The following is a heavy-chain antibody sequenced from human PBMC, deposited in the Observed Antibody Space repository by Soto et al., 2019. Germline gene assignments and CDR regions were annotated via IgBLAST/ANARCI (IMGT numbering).Heavy chain of an antibody. V-gene: IGHV1-3*01. CDR3: ASNDILIGYQDY. CDR1: GYTFTSYA. J-gene: IGHJ4*02. Sequence: ASVKVSCKASGYTFTSYAMHWVRQAPGQRLEWMGWINAGNGNTKYSQKFQGRVTITRDTSASTAYMELSSLRSEDTAVYYCASNDILIGYQDYWGQGTLVTVSS. CDR2: INAGNGNT. D-gene: IGHD3-9*01.